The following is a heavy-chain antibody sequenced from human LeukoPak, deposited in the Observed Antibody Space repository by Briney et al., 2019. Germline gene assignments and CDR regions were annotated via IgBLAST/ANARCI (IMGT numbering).Heavy chain of an antibody. CDR2: INRDGSTT. V-gene: IGHV3-74*01. D-gene: IGHD3-10*01. J-gene: IGHJ4*02. CDR3: SRSVGGSDDY. Sequence: GGSLRLSCAASGFTFSSHWMHWVRHVPGKGLLWVSRINRDGSTTNYADSVKGRFTISRDNAKDTLYLQMNSLRAEDTALYYCSRSVGGSDDYWGQGTLVTVSS. CDR1: GFTFSSHW.